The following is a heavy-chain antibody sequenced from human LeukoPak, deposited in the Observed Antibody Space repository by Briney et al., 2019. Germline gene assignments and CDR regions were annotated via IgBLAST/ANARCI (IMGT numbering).Heavy chain of an antibody. CDR3: TRHRDYYGSSGLPGWGY. D-gene: IGHD3-22*01. J-gene: IGHJ4*02. CDR1: GFTFSGSA. CDR2: IRSKANSYAT. Sequence: GGSLRLSRAASGFTFSGSAMHWVRQASGKGLEWVGRIRSKANSYATAYAASVKGRFTISRDDSKNTAYLQMNSLKTEDTAVYYCTRHRDYYGSSGLPGWGYWGQGTLVTVSS. V-gene: IGHV3-73*01.